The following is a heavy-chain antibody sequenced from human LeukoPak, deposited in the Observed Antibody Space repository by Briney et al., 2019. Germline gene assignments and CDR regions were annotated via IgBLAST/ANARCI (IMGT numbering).Heavy chain of an antibody. Sequence: SETLSLTCTVSGGSISSYYWSWIRQPPGKGLEWIAYIYNSGSTNYNPSLKSRVTMSVDTSKNQFSLKLSSVTAADTAVYYCARDSGKGGGIDYWGQGTLVTVSS. J-gene: IGHJ4*02. CDR2: IYNSGST. CDR3: ARDSGKGGGIDY. CDR1: GGSISSYY. V-gene: IGHV4-59*01.